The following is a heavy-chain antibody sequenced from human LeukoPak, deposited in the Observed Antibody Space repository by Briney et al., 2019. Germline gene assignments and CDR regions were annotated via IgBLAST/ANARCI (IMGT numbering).Heavy chain of an antibody. D-gene: IGHD3-22*01. CDR2: INPNSGGT. CDR3: ARARDYYDTTYDY. CDR1: GYTFTGYH. V-gene: IGHV1-2*02. Sequence: ASVKVSCKASGYTFTGYHMHWVRQAPGQGLEWMGWINPNSGGTNYAQKFQGRVTMTRDTSISTAYMELSRLRSDDTAVYYCARARDYYDTTYDYWGQGTLVTVSS. J-gene: IGHJ4*02.